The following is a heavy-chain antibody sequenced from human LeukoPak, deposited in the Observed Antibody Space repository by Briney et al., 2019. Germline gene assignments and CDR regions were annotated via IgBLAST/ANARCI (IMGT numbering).Heavy chain of an antibody. D-gene: IGHD6-19*01. CDR1: GDSVSSNSAA. J-gene: IGHJ4*02. CDR3: ARDAGSGWSSFDY. Sequence: SQTLSLTCAISGDSVSSNSAAWNWIRQSPSRGLEWLGRTYYRSKWYNDYAVSMKSRITINPDTSNDQFSLQLNSVTPDDTAVYYCARDAGSGWSSFDYWGQGTLVTVSS. V-gene: IGHV6-1*01. CDR2: TYYRSKWYN.